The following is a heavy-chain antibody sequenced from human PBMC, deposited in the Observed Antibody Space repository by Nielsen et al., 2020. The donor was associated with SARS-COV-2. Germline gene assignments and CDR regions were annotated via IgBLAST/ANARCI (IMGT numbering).Heavy chain of an antibody. CDR2: ISWNSGII. Sequence: SLKISCATSGFTFDDYAMHWVRQTPGKGLEWISSISWNSGIILYAESVKGRFTISRDNAKNSLYLQMNSLRPEDTALYYCAKEGDSSGYYPPFDHWGQGTLVTVSS. V-gene: IGHV3-9*01. J-gene: IGHJ4*02. CDR3: AKEGDSSGYYPPFDH. CDR1: GFTFDDYA. D-gene: IGHD3-22*01.